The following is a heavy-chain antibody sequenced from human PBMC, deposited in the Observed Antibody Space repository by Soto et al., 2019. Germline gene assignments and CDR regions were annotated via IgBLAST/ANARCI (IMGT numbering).Heavy chain of an antibody. CDR2: INHSGST. V-gene: IGHV4-34*01. CDR3: ARAQSPRLPYYDSSGYAVFDY. CDR1: GGSFSGYY. Sequence: ASETLSLTCAVYGGSFSGYYWSWIRQPPGKGLEWIGEINHSGSTNYNPSLKSRVTISVDTSKNQFSLKLSSVTAADTAVYYCARAQSPRLPYYDSSGYAVFDYGGQEPLVPVSS. D-gene: IGHD3-22*01. J-gene: IGHJ4*02.